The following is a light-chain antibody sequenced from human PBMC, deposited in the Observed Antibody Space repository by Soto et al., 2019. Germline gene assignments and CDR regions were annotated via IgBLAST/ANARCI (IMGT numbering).Light chain of an antibody. J-gene: IGKJ2*01. CDR2: KAS. CDR3: QQYDRFPYT. V-gene: IGKV1-5*03. Sequence: DIQMTQSPSTLSASVGDTVTIPCRASQSISNWLAWYQQKQGQAPKLLIHKASTSETGVPSRFSGSGSGTDVTLTSSSLQPDDFATFYCQQYDRFPYTFGRGTKLEIK. CDR1: QSISNW.